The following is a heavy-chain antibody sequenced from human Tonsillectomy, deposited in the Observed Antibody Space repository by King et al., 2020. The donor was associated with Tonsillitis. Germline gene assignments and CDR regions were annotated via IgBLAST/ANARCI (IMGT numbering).Heavy chain of an antibody. CDR3: AKDRSVGSGTYNYYYYGMDV. D-gene: IGHD3-10*01. CDR2: ISYDGSNK. V-gene: IGHV3-30*18. J-gene: IGHJ6*02. CDR1: GFTLSTYG. Sequence: VQLVESGGGVVQPGRSLRLSCAASGFTLSTYGIHWVRQAPGKGLEWVAVISYDGSNKYYADSVKGRFTISRDNSENTLYLQMNSLRAEDTAVYYCAKDRSVGSGTYNYYYYGMDVWGQGTTVTVSS.